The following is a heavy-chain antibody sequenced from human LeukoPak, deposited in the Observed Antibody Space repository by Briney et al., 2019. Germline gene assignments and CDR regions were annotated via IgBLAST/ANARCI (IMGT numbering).Heavy chain of an antibody. CDR3: ARDLKVFNL. CDR2: IKEDGSQK. CDR1: GVSFNAYL. Sequence: PGGSLRLSCVAPGVSFNAYLMSWVRQAPGKGLERVANIKEDGSQKFYLDSVKGRFTISRDNDKNSLYLHMSRLRVEDTAVYYCARDLKVFNLWGQGALVTVSS. V-gene: IGHV3-7*04. J-gene: IGHJ5*02.